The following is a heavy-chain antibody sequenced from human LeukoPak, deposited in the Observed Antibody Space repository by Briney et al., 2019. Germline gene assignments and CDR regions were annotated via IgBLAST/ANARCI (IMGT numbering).Heavy chain of an antibody. V-gene: IGHV3-53*01. CDR3: AKTLDGSGSYYRDY. CDR1: GFTVSSNY. J-gene: IGHJ4*02. Sequence: SGGSLRLSCAASGFTVSSNYMSWVRQAPGKGLEWVSVIYSGGSTYYADSVKGRFTISRDNSKNTLYLQMNSLRAEDTAVYYCAKTLDGSGSYYRDYWGQGTLVTVS. D-gene: IGHD3-10*01. CDR2: IYSGGST.